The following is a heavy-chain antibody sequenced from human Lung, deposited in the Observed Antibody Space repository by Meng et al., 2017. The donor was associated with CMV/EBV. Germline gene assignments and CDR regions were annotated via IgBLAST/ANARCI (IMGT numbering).Heavy chain of an antibody. CDR1: GFTFSSYW. CDR3: ARDQPGGYCSDFCYYGMDV. D-gene: IGHD2-2*03. V-gene: IGHV3-7*01. J-gene: IGHJ6*02. CDR2: IKQDGSEK. Sequence: GGSXRLXCAASGFTFSSYWMSWVRQAPGKGLEWVANIKQDGSEKYYVDSVKGRFTISRDNAKNSLYLQMNSLRAEDTAVYYCARDQPGGYCSDFCYYGMDVWXQGTXVT.